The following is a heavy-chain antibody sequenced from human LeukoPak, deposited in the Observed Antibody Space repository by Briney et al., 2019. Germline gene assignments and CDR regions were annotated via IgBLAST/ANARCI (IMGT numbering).Heavy chain of an antibody. D-gene: IGHD3-10*01. V-gene: IGHV4-34*01. Sequence: PSETLSLTCAVYGGSFSGYYWSWIRQPPGKGLEWIGEINHSGSTNYNPSLKSRVTISVDTSKNQFSLKLSSVTAADTAVYYCGRGKRISGRYYFDYWGEGTLVTVFS. CDR3: GRGKRISGRYYFDY. J-gene: IGHJ4*02. CDR1: GGSFSGYY. CDR2: INHSGST.